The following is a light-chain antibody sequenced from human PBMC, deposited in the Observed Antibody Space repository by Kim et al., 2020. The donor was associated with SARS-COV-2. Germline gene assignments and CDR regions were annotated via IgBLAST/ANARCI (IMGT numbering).Light chain of an antibody. CDR3: YSTDSSGNHRV. Sequence: PGQTTRITCTGDEVPKNYAYWYQQKSGQAPVLVIYEDSKRPSGIPARFSGSSSGTMATLTISGAQVEDEADYYCYSTDSSGNHRVFGGGTQLTVL. CDR2: EDS. CDR1: EVPKNY. V-gene: IGLV3-10*01. J-gene: IGLJ2*01.